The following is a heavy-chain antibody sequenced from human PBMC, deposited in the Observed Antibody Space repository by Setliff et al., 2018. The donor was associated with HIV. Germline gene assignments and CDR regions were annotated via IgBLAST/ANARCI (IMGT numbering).Heavy chain of an antibody. J-gene: IGHJ5*01. CDR3: TAGHYGPNP. CDR1: GFIFSNAW. Sequence: GGSLRLSCAASGFIFSNAWMSWVRQAPGKGLEWISYITSDSSVKYYADSVKGRFTISRDNAGRSLYLQMNSLKVEDTAVYYCTAGHYGPNPWGQGTPVTVSS. D-gene: IGHD3-10*01. V-gene: IGHV3-48*04. CDR2: ITSDSSVK.